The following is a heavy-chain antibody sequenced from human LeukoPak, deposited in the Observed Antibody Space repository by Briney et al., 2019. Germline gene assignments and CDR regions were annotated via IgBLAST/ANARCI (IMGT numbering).Heavy chain of an antibody. J-gene: IGHJ4*02. CDR3: APTAEAYTSWWKV. D-gene: IGHD3-16*01. V-gene: IGHV1-2*02. Sequence: ASVKVSCKASGYNFIDDYMHWVRQAPGQGLEFMGWINPDSGFTNYAQKFKGRVTMTRDTSISTAYLEVRSLTSDDTAVYYCAPTAEAYTSWWKVWGQGTLVTVSS. CDR1: GYNFIDDY. CDR2: INPDSGFT.